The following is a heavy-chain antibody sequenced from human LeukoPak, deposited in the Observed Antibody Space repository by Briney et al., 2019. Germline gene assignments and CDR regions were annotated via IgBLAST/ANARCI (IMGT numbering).Heavy chain of an antibody. J-gene: IGHJ5*02. D-gene: IGHD3-3*01. CDR2: IDSDGSST. CDR3: ARDRAYYDFWSGYYYNWFDP. Sequence: GGSLRLSCAASGFTFSSYWMHWVRQAPGKGLVWVSRIDSDGSSTSYADSVKGRFTISRDNAKNTLYLEMNSLRAEDTAVNYCARDRAYYDFWSGYYYNWFDPWGQGTLVTVSS. V-gene: IGHV3-74*01. CDR1: GFTFSSYW.